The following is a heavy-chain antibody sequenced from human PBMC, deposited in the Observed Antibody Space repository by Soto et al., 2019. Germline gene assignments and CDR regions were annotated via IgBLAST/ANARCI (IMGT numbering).Heavy chain of an antibody. V-gene: IGHV4-31*03. J-gene: IGHJ6*02. D-gene: IGHD4-17*01. Sequence: PSETLSLTCTVSGGSISSNGYYWSWIRQHPGKGLEWLGYIYYSGTTYYNPSLKSRVTISLDTSKKQFSLKLSSVTAADTAVYYCASPHRCSDQYYGMDVSGPGSTGTVS. CDR3: ASPHRCSDQYYGMDV. CDR2: IYYSGTT. CDR1: GGSISSNGYY.